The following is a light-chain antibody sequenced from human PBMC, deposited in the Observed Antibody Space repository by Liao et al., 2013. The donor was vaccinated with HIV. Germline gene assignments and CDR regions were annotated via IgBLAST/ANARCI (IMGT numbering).Light chain of an antibody. J-gene: IGLJ1*01. CDR1: KLGDKY. CDR2: QDR. CDR3: QARDLTTAV. Sequence: SYELTQPPSVSVSPGQTASITCSGDKLGDKYACWYQQKPGQSPVLVIYQDRKRPSGIPERFSGSNSGNTATLTISRVEAGDEADYYCQARDLTTAVFGTGTKVTVL. V-gene: IGLV3-1*01.